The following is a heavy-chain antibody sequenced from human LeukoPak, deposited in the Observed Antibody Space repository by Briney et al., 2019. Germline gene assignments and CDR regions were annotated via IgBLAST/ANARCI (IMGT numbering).Heavy chain of an antibody. D-gene: IGHD1-26*01. Sequence: GGSLRLSCAASGFTFSSYSMNWVRQAPGKGLEWVSSISSTSSYIYYADSVKGRFTISRDNAKNSPYLQMNSLRAEDTAVYYCARAHTVGATIDYWGQGTLVTVSS. CDR1: GFTFSSYS. J-gene: IGHJ4*02. V-gene: IGHV3-21*01. CDR2: ISSTSSYI. CDR3: ARAHTVGATIDY.